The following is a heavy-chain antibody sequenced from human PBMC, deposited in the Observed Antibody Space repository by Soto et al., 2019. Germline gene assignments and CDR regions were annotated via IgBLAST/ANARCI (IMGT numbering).Heavy chain of an antibody. CDR3: ARDGGYKSSQIVDY. J-gene: IGHJ4*02. V-gene: IGHV1-69*08. Sequence: QVQLVQSGAVVKKPGSSVKVSCKASGGTFSSYTISWVRQAPGQGLEWMGRIIPILGIANYAQKFQGRVTITADKSTSTAYMELSSLRSEDTAVYYCARDGGYKSSQIVDYWGQGTLVTVSS. CDR2: IIPILGIA. CDR1: GGTFSSYT. D-gene: IGHD1-20*01.